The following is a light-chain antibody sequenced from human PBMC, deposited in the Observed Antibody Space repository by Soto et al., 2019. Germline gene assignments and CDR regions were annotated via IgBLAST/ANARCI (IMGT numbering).Light chain of an antibody. J-gene: IGLJ1*01. V-gene: IGLV2-23*01. CDR1: SSDVGSYNL. CDR2: EGS. CDR3: CSYAGSSTSPYV. Sequence: QSVLTQPASVSGSPGQSITISCTGTSSDVGSYNLVSWYQQHPGKAPKLMIYEGSKRPSGVSNRFSGSKSGNTASLTISGLQAEDEADYYCCSYAGSSTSPYVFGTGTKVPS.